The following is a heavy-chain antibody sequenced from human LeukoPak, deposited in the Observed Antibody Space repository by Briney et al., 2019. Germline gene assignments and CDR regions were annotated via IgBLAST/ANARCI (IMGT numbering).Heavy chain of an antibody. V-gene: IGHV3-48*02. CDR1: GFTFNSYS. Sequence: GGSLRLSCAASGFTFNSYSMNWVRQAPGKGLEWVSYISSSSYTIHYADSMKGRFTISRDNGKNSLYLQMNSLRDEDTAIYYCARGPAAAIDYWGQGTLVTVSS. CDR2: ISSSSYTI. CDR3: ARGPAAAIDY. J-gene: IGHJ4*02. D-gene: IGHD2-2*01.